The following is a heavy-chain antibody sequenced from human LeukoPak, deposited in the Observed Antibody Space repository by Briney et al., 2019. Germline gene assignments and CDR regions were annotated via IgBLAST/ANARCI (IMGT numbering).Heavy chain of an antibody. CDR1: GGSISNYY. Sequence: SETLSLTCTVSGGSISNYYWTWIRQTPGKGLECIGYVSYSGLTNYNPSLKSRVTVSVDTSKNQFSLKLTSVTPADTAVYYCARADFWSGYCDYWGQGTLVTVSS. J-gene: IGHJ4*02. D-gene: IGHD3-3*01. CDR3: ARADFWSGYCDY. V-gene: IGHV4-59*01. CDR2: VSYSGLT.